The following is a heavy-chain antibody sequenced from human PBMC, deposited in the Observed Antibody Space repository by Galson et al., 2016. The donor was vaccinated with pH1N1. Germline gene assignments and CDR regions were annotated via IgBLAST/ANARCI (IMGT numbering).Heavy chain of an antibody. CDR1: DFTFSSYE. D-gene: IGHD3-10*01. V-gene: IGHV3-48*03. Sequence: SLRLSCAASDFTFSSYEMSWVRQAPGKGLEWVAYISSSGSAIYYADSVEGRFTITRENAGNSLFLQMSSLIAEDTAVYCCARATSGHAPRPYGAFDIWGQGTMVTVSS. J-gene: IGHJ3*02. CDR2: ISSSGSAI. CDR3: ARATSGHAPRPYGAFDI.